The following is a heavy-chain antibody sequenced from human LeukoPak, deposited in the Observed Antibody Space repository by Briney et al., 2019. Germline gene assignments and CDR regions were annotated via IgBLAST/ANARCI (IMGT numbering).Heavy chain of an antibody. J-gene: IGHJ6*03. Sequence: TSETLSLTCAVYRGSFSGYYWSWIRQPPGKGLEWIGEINHSGSTNYNPSLKSRVTISVDTSKNQFSLKLSSVTAADTAVYYCARRRGYYYYYYMDVWGKGTTVTISS. CDR2: INHSGST. CDR3: ARRRGYYYYYYMDV. CDR1: RGSFSGYY. V-gene: IGHV4-34*01.